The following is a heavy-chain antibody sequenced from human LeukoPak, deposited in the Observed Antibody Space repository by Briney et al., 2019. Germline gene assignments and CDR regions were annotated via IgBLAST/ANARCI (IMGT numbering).Heavy chain of an antibody. Sequence: KSSETLSLTCTVSGGSISSYYWGWIRQPPGKGLEWIGSIYYSGSTYYNPSLKSRVTISVDTSKNQFSLKLSSVTAADTAVYYCAVKGDYYDSSGYWDYWGQGTLVTVSS. CDR2: IYYSGST. CDR1: GGSISSYY. CDR3: AVKGDYYDSSGYWDY. V-gene: IGHV4-39*07. J-gene: IGHJ4*02. D-gene: IGHD3-22*01.